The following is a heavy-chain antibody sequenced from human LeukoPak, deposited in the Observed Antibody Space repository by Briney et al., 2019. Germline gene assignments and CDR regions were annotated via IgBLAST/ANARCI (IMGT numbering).Heavy chain of an antibody. CDR3: ARDQDYSNYVLFDY. V-gene: IGHV3-21*01. J-gene: IGHJ4*02. D-gene: IGHD4-11*01. CDR1: GFTFSDYS. Sequence: PGGSLRLSCAASGFTFSDYSMNWVRQAPGKGLGWVSSISSSSSYIYYADSVKGRFTISRDNAKNSLYLQMNSLRAEDTAVYYCARDQDYSNYVLFDYWGQGTLVTVSS. CDR2: ISSSSSYI.